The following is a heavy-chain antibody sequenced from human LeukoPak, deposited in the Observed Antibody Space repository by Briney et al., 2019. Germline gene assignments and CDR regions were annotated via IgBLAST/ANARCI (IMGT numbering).Heavy chain of an antibody. CDR3: AKVLLLWFGDGTVPFDY. Sequence: GGSLRPSCAASGFTFSSYAMSWVRQAPGKGLEWVSAISGSGGSTYYADSVKGRFTISRDNSKNTLYLQMNSLRAEDTAVYYCAKVLLLWFGDGTVPFDYWGQGTLVTVSS. J-gene: IGHJ4*02. CDR2: ISGSGGST. V-gene: IGHV3-23*01. D-gene: IGHD3-10*01. CDR1: GFTFSSYA.